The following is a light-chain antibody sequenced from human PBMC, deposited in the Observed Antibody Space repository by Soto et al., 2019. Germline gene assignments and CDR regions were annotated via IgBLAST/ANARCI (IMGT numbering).Light chain of an antibody. Sequence: EIEMTQSPATLSVSPGERATLSCRASQSVSTNVAWYQQKPGQAPRLLIYGASIRATTTPAKFSGSGSGTEFTLTISSPQSEDFAVYYCQHYNKWPPWTFGQGTKVEIK. CDR3: QHYNKWPPWT. CDR1: QSVSTN. J-gene: IGKJ1*01. V-gene: IGKV3-15*01. CDR2: GAS.